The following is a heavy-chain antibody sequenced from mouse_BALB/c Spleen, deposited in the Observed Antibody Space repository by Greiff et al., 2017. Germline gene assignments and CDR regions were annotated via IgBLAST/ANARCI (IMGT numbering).Heavy chain of an antibody. CDR1: GYTFTDYN. CDR3: AREGYDCYYSWFAY. D-gene: IGHD2-3*01. CDR2: IYPYNGGT. Sequence: EVQLQQSGPELVKPGASVKISCKASGYTFTDYNMHWVKQSHGKSLEWIGYIYPYNGGTGYNQKFKSKATLTVDNSSSTAYMELRSLTSEDSAVYYCAREGYDCYYSWFAYWGQGTLVTVSA. V-gene: IGHV1S29*02. J-gene: IGHJ3*01.